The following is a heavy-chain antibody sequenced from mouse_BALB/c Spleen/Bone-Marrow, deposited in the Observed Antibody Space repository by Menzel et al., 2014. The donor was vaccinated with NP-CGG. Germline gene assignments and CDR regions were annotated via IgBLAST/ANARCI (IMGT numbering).Heavy chain of an antibody. CDR1: GFNIXDYY. J-gene: IGHJ2*01. CDR2: IDPENGNI. CDR3: ARSPRNYFDY. V-gene: IGHV14-1*02. Sequence: EVQLVESGAELVRPGALVRLSCKASGFNIXDYYMYWVKQRPEQGLEWIGWIDPENGNIIYDPKFQGKASITADTSSNTAYLQLSSLTSEDTAVYYCARSPRNYFDYWGQGSTLTVSS.